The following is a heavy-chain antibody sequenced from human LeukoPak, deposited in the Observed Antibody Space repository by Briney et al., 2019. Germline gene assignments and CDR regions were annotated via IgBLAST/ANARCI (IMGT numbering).Heavy chain of an antibody. CDR3: AKDRTDGYSSSWYDY. V-gene: IGHV3-9*01. CDR2: ISWSSGSI. Sequence: GGSLRLSCAASGFTFDDYAMHWVRQAPGKGLEWVSGISWSSGSIGYADSVKGRFTISRDNAKNSLYLQMNSLRAEDTALYYCAKDRTDGYSSSWYDYWGQGTLVTVSS. D-gene: IGHD6-13*01. CDR1: GFTFDDYA. J-gene: IGHJ4*02.